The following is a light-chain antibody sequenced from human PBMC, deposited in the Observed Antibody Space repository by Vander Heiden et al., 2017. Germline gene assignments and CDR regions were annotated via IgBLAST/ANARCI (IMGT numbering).Light chain of an antibody. J-gene: IGKJ5*01. Sequence: EIVMTQSPATLSVSPGESATLSCRASQSVSSNLAWYQQKPGQAPRLLIYGASTRATGIPARFSGSGSGTEFTLTISSLQSEDFAVYYCQQDNNWPPLTFGQGTRLEIK. V-gene: IGKV3-15*01. CDR2: GAS. CDR3: QQDNNWPPLT. CDR1: QSVSSN.